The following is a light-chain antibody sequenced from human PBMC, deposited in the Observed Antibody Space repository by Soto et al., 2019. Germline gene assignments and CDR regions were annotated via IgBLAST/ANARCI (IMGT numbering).Light chain of an antibody. CDR1: QGMSSY. CDR2: AAS. V-gene: IGKV1-9*01. CDR3: QQLNSYPLT. Sequence: DIQLTQSPSFLSASVGDRVPITCRASQGMSSYLAWYQQKPGKAPKLLLYAASTLQSGVPSRFIGSGSGTEFTLTISSLQPEDFATYYCQQLNSYPLTFGGGTKVEIK. J-gene: IGKJ4*01.